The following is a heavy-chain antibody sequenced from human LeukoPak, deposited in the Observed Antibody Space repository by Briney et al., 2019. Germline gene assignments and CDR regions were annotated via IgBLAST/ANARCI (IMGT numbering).Heavy chain of an antibody. D-gene: IGHD6-13*01. V-gene: IGHV3-21*01. Sequence: PGGSLRLSCAASGFAFSSDAMNWVRQAPGKGLEWVSSIGGSGGGSTQYADSVKGRFTISRDNAKNSLYLQMNSLRAEDTAVYYCARAGMYSSSWYHVQGVAWFDPWGQGTLVAVSS. CDR2: IGGSGGGST. CDR1: GFAFSSDA. CDR3: ARAGMYSSSWYHVQGVAWFDP. J-gene: IGHJ5*02.